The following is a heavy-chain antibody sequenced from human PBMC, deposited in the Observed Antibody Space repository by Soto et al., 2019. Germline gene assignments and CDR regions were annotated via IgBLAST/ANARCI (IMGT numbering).Heavy chain of an antibody. CDR2: TYYRSKWDY. J-gene: IGHJ4*01. D-gene: IGHD1-26*01. Sequence: SQTLSLTCAITGDRVSSNSAGWSWVRQSPSRGLEWLGRTYYRSKWDYEYAVSVRGRITINPDTSKNQYAMQLNSVTPEDTSVYFCARGEEYSGRIFDYWGQGTLVTVSS. CDR3: ARGEEYSGRIFDY. V-gene: IGHV6-1*01. CDR1: GDRVSSNSAG.